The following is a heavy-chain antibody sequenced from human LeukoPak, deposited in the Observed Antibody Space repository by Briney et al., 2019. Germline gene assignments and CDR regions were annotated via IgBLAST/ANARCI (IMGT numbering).Heavy chain of an antibody. Sequence: GRSLRLSRAASGFTFSSYAMHWVRQAPGKGLEWVAVISYDGSNKYYADSVKGRFTISRDNSKNTLYLQMNSLRAEDTAVYYCARERGDSSGWYVDVWGKGTTVTVSS. CDR1: GFTFSSYA. J-gene: IGHJ6*03. CDR3: ARERGDSSGWYVDV. D-gene: IGHD6-19*01. V-gene: IGHV3-30-3*01. CDR2: ISYDGSNK.